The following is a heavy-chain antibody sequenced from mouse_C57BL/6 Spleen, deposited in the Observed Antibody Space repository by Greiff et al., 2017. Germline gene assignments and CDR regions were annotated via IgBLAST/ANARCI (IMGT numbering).Heavy chain of an antibody. V-gene: IGHV1-59*01. Sequence: VQLQQPGAELVRPGTSVKLSCKASGYTFTSYWMHWVKQRPGQGLEWIGVIDPSDSYTNYNQKFKGKATLTVDTSSSTAYMQLSSLTSEDSAVYYCASLALITTVVVTGDFDYWGQGTTLTVSS. CDR1: GYTFTSYW. D-gene: IGHD1-1*01. CDR2: IDPSDSYT. CDR3: ASLALITTVVVTGDFDY. J-gene: IGHJ2*01.